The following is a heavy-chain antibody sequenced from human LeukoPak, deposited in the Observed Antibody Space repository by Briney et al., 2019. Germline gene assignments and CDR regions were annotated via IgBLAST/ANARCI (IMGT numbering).Heavy chain of an antibody. D-gene: IGHD4-17*01. V-gene: IGHV1-46*01. CDR2: INPSGDNT. CDR1: GYTFTNNF. Sequence: GASVKVSCKASGYTFTNNFMHWVRQAPGQGLEWIGIINPSGDNTWYAQKFQGRVTMTRDMATSTDYLEVSSLRSEDTAVYYCARGDGTTVTTRRENDAFDIRGQGTMVTVSS. J-gene: IGHJ3*02. CDR3: ARGDGTTVTTRRENDAFDI.